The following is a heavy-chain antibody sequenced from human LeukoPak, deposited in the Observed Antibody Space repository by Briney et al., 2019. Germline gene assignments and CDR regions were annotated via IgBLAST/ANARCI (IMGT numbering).Heavy chain of an antibody. V-gene: IGHV3-30*03. CDR3: ARSLGSGWIHLVEY. CDR2: VSYDGGAK. J-gene: IGHJ4*02. Sequence: GGSLRLSWAPSGFTLNTYALHWVRQAPGKGLEWVAVVSYDGGAKYYADSVKGRFTISRDNSKNTVDLQMYSLRAEDSAVYYCARSLGSGWIHLVEYWGQGTLVTVS. CDR1: GFTLNTYA. D-gene: IGHD6-19*01.